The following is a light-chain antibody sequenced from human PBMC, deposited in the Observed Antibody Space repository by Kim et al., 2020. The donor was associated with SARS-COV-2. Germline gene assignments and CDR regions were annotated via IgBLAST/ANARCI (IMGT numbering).Light chain of an antibody. J-gene: IGLJ2*01. V-gene: IGLV2-11*01. CDR2: DVT. CDR1: SSDVGAHNY. Sequence: GQSVTISCNGSSSDVGAHNYVAWYQHQPGTAPKLMIDDVTRRPSGVPDRFAGAKASNTASLTISGLQAEDEADYYCCSYAGTYTWVFGEGTQLT. CDR3: CSYAGTYTWV.